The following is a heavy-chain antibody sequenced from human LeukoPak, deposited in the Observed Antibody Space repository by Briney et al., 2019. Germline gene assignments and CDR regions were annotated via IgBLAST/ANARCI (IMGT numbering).Heavy chain of an antibody. V-gene: IGHV4-59*01. D-gene: IGHD3-3*01. J-gene: IGHJ4*02. CDR2: IYYSGST. Sequence: SETLSLTCTVSGGSISSYYWSWIRQPPGKGLEWIGYIYYSGSTNYNPSLKSRVTISIDTSKNQFSLKLTSVTAADTAVYFCAREILWSGYYSSHFDYWGQGTLVTVSS. CDR3: AREILWSGYYSSHFDY. CDR1: GGSISSYY.